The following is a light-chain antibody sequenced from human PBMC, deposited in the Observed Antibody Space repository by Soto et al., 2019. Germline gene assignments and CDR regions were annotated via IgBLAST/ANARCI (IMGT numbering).Light chain of an antibody. CDR2: QDT. Sequence: SYELTQPPSVSVSPGQTASITCSGDKLGDKYACWYQQKPGQSPVLVIYQDTKRPSGIPERFSGSNSGNTATLTIRGTQAMDEADYCWQAWDSSTPVVFGGGTKLTVL. CDR3: QAWDSSTPVV. CDR1: KLGDKY. V-gene: IGLV3-1*01. J-gene: IGLJ2*01.